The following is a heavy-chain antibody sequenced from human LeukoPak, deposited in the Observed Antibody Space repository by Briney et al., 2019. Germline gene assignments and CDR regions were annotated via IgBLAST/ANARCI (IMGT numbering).Heavy chain of an antibody. CDR1: GFSLSTSGVG. D-gene: IGHD6-19*01. Sequence: SGPTLVKPTQTLTPTCTFSGFSLSTSGVGVGWIRQPPGKALEWLALIHCDDDKRYSPSLKSRLTITKDTSKNQVVLTMTNMDPVDTATYYCAHSSNRYSSGWYRQFDYWGQGTLVTVSS. V-gene: IGHV2-5*02. CDR2: IHCDDDK. CDR3: AHSSNRYSSGWYRQFDY. J-gene: IGHJ4*02.